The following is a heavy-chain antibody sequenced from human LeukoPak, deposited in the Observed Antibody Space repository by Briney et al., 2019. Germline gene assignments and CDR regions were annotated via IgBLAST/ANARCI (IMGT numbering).Heavy chain of an antibody. Sequence: SETLSLTCTVSGGSIDDYYWTWIRQPPGKGLGWIAYVSYSGSTNYNPSLNSRVTISVDTSKNQFSLKLRSVTAADTAVYFCARGENRKTAYDSNYRAAWGKGTMVTVS. CDR3: ARGENRKTAYDSNYRAA. CDR2: VSYSGST. CDR1: GGSIDDYY. D-gene: IGHD3-22*01. J-gene: IGHJ6*03. V-gene: IGHV4-59*01.